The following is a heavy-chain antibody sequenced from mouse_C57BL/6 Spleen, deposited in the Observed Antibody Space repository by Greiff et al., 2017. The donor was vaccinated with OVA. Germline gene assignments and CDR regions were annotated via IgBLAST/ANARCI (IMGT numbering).Heavy chain of an antibody. V-gene: IGHV1-64*01. CDR2: IHPNSGST. D-gene: IGHD1-1*01. Sequence: QVQLQQPGAELVKPGASVKLSCKASGYTFTSYWMHWVKQRPGQGLEWIGMIHPNSGSTNYNEKFKSKATLTVDKSSSTAYMQLSSLTSEDSAVYYCARYGYGSILYYFDYWGQGTTLTVSS. CDR3: ARYGYGSILYYFDY. J-gene: IGHJ2*01. CDR1: GYTFTSYW.